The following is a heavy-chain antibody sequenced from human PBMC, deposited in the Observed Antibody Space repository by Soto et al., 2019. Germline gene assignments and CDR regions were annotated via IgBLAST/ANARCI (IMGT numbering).Heavy chain of an antibody. D-gene: IGHD1-7*01. CDR1: GGSFTINNW. Sequence: NPSETLSLTCAVSGGSFTINNWWTWVRQPPGQGLEWIGEIYRTGSTNYNPSLKSRVTISLDKSENQFSLKVTSLTAADTAVYYCASRDPGTSVDYWGQGTLVTVSS. CDR3: ASRDPGTSVDY. V-gene: IGHV4-4*02. CDR2: IYRTGST. J-gene: IGHJ4*02.